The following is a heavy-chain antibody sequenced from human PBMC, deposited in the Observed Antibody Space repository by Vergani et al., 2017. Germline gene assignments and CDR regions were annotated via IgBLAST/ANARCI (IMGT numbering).Heavy chain of an antibody. V-gene: IGHV3-21*01. D-gene: IGHD6-6*01. CDR2: ISSSSSYI. CDR1: GFTFSSYS. J-gene: IGHJ5*02. CDR3: ARGVGVAARPWWFDP. Sequence: VQLVESGGGLVKPGGSLRLSCAASGFTFSSYSMNWVRQAPGKGLEWVSSISSSSSYIYYADSVKGRFTISRDNAKNSLYLQMNSLRAEDTAVYYCARGVGVAARPWWFDPWGQGTLVTVSS.